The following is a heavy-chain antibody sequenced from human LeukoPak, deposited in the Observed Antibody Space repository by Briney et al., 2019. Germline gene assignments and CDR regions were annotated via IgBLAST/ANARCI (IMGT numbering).Heavy chain of an antibody. CDR2: ILYDGSNR. Sequence: PGGSLRLSCAASGFTFSSYGMHWVRQAPGKGLEWVAVILYDGSNRYYADSVKGRFTISRDNSKNTLYLQMDGLRVEDTAVYYCARGLCGGDCYDYWGQGTLVTVSS. V-gene: IGHV3-30*03. CDR3: ARGLCGGDCYDY. CDR1: GFTFSSYG. D-gene: IGHD2-21*01. J-gene: IGHJ4*02.